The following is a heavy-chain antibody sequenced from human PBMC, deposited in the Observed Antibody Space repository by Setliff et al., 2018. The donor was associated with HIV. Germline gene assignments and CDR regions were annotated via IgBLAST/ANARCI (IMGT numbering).Heavy chain of an antibody. CDR3: TSSGANYYDRSVYPGY. V-gene: IGHV3-49*04. CDR1: GFTFGDFA. Sequence: PVGSLRLSCTASGFTFGDFAVTWVRQAPGKGLEWVGFIRSKAYGGTTDYAASVKGRFTISRDDSKSIGYLQMNSLKTEDTAVYYCTSSGANYYDRSVYPGYWGQGTLVTVS. J-gene: IGHJ4*02. CDR2: IRSKAYGGTT. D-gene: IGHD3-22*01.